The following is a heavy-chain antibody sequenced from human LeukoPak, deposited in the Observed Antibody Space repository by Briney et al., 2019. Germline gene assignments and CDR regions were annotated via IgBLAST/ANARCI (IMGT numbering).Heavy chain of an antibody. CDR2: MKEDGSDI. D-gene: IGHD3-9*01. Sequence: GGSLRLSCVASGFSFSSYTMSWVRQAPGKGLEWVAKMKEDGSDIHYVDSVKGRFTICRDNAKNSLCLQMSSLRVEDTAVYYCARGGARYLDSWGQGILVTVSS. CDR3: ARGGARYLDS. V-gene: IGHV3-7*01. J-gene: IGHJ4*02. CDR1: GFSFSSYT.